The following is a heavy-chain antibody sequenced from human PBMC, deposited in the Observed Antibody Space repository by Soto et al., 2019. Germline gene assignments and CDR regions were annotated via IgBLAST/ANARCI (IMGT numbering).Heavy chain of an antibody. CDR2: VIPILGQA. CDR3: ARVGGVGAPPGADY. V-gene: IGHV1-69*01. D-gene: IGHD1-26*01. J-gene: IGHJ4*02. Sequence: QVQLVQSGAEVKKPGSSVKVSCKASGGISSSYAISWLRQAPGQGLEWMGAVIPILGQAYYAQNFQDRVTITADESTRTAYMDLISLRSDDTAVYFCARVGGVGAPPGADYWGQGTLVTVSS. CDR1: GGISSSYA.